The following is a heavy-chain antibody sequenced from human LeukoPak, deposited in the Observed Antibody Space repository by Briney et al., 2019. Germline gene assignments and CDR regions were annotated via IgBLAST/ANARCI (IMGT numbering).Heavy chain of an antibody. J-gene: IGHJ4*02. CDR2: ISSSGSTI. D-gene: IGHD1-26*01. Sequence: GGSLRLSCAASGFTFSSYEMNWVRQARGKGLEWVSYISSSGSTIYYADSVKGRFTISRDNAKNSLYLQMNSLRAEDTAVYYCARGLGYSGSYQTFDYWGQGTLVTVSS. V-gene: IGHV3-48*03. CDR1: GFTFSSYE. CDR3: ARGLGYSGSYQTFDY.